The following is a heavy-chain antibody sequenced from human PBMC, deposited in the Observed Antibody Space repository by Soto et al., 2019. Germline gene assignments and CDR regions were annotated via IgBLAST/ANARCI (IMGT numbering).Heavy chain of an antibody. CDR3: ASSPGFGVVIGFDY. CDR2: IYSGGST. CDR1: GFTVSSNY. D-gene: IGHD3-3*01. J-gene: IGHJ4*02. Sequence: EVQLVESGGGLVQPGGSLRLSCAASGFTVSSNYMSWVRQAPGKGLEWVSVIYSGGSTYYADSVKGRFTISRDNSKNTLYLQMNSLRAEDTAVYYCASSPGFGVVIGFDYWGQGTLVTVSS. V-gene: IGHV3-66*01.